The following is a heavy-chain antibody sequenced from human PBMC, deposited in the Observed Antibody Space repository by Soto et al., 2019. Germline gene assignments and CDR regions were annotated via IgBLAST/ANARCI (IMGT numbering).Heavy chain of an antibody. J-gene: IGHJ3*01. CDR3: ATWHEREHAYDV. Sequence: DVQLVESGGGLMQPGESLRLSCAASGLTVSGEKYVAWVRQAPGKGLEWVSALYDVDGSFYADSVKGRFTTSSDSSKTTVYLQMNGLRPYDTTVYYCATWHEREHAYDVWGQGTTVTVSS. CDR2: LYDVDGS. D-gene: IGHD1-1*01. CDR1: GLTVSGEKY. V-gene: IGHV3-53*01.